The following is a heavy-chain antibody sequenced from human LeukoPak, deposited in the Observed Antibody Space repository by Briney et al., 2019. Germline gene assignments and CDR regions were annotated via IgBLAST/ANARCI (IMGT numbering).Heavy chain of an antibody. Sequence: GGSLRLSCAASGFTFSNAWMSWVRQAPGKGLEWVGRIKSKTDGGTTDYAAPVKGRFTISRDDSKNTLYLQMNSLKTEDTAVYYCTTDRRGSGWPYHYYYGMDVWGQGTTVTVSS. CDR2: IKSKTDGGTT. V-gene: IGHV3-15*01. D-gene: IGHD6-19*01. J-gene: IGHJ6*02. CDR3: TTDRRGSGWPYHYYYGMDV. CDR1: GFTFSNAW.